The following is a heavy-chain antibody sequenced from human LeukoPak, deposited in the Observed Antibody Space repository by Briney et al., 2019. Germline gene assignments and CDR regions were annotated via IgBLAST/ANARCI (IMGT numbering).Heavy chain of an antibody. CDR3: ARRDNYDY. D-gene: IGHD2-15*01. CDR1: GFTLSGNW. Sequence: PGGSLRLSCAASGFTLSGNWMHWVRQAPGKGLVWVSRINSDGSSTSHADSVKGRLTISRDDAKNTLYLKMNSLRAEDTGVYYCARRDNYDYWGQGTLVTVSS. CDR2: INSDGSST. J-gene: IGHJ4*02. V-gene: IGHV3-74*01.